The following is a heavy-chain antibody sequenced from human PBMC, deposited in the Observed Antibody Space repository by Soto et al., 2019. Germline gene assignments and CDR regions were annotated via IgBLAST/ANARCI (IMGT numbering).Heavy chain of an antibody. CDR1: VFTFSSYC. D-gene: IGHD3-3*01. J-gene: IGHJ3*02. CDR2: INSDGSIT. Sequence: GPLRLSCAASVFTFSSYCMHWVRQAPGKGLVWVSRINSDGSITSYVDSVKGRFTISRDNAKDTLFLQMNSLRAEDTAVYYCARARYDFWSGYSDAFDIWGQGTMVTVSS. V-gene: IGHV3-74*01. CDR3: ARARYDFWSGYSDAFDI.